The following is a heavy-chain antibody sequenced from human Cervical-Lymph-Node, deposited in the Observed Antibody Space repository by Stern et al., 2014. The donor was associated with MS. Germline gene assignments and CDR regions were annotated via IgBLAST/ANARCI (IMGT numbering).Heavy chain of an antibody. D-gene: IGHD6-13*01. Sequence: QVQLQESGPGLVKPSETLSLTCTVSGGSISSYSWSWIRQPAATGLEWIGRIYTSGGTNYNPPPKRQVTMSVAPSKTQIPLNLSTVTAADTAVYYCARDSTASWYDYWGQGTLVTVSS. J-gene: IGHJ4*02. CDR2: IYTSGGT. V-gene: IGHV4-4*07. CDR1: GGSISSYS. CDR3: ARDSTASWYDY.